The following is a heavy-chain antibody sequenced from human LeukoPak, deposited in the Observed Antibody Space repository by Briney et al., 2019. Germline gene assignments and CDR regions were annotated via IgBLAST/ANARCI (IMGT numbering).Heavy chain of an antibody. CDR3: ARAGFRGELWRWFDP. D-gene: IGHD3-16*01. V-gene: IGHV4-59*01. CDR2: IYYSGST. J-gene: IGHJ5*02. Sequence: SETLSLTCTVSGGSISHYYWSWIRQPPGKGLEWIGYIYYSGSTNYNPSLKSRVTISVDTSKNQFSLKLSSVTAADTAVYYCARAGFRGELWRWFDPWSQGTLVTVSS. CDR1: GGSISHYY.